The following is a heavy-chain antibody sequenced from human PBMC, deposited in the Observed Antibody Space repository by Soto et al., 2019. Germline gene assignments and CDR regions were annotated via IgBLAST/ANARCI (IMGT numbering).Heavy chain of an antibody. CDR2: INAGNGNT. V-gene: IGHV1-3*01. CDR1: GYTFTSYA. D-gene: IGHD6-19*01. CDR3: ARDGYSSGWYGYYYYYYMDV. Sequence: QVQLVQSGAEVKKPGASVKVSCKASGYTFTSYAMHWVRQAPGXRLEWMGWINAGNGNTKYSQKFQGRVTITRDTSASTAYMELSSLRSEDTAVYYCARDGYSSGWYGYYYYYYMDVWGKGTTVTVSS. J-gene: IGHJ6*03.